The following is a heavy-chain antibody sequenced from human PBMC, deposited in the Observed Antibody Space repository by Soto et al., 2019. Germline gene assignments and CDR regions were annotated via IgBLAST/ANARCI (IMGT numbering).Heavy chain of an antibody. J-gene: IGHJ4*02. V-gene: IGHV3-23*01. CDR2: ISGSGGST. Sequence: PGGSLRLSCAASGFTFSSYAMSWVRQAPGKGLEWVSAISGSGGSTYYADSVKGRFTISRDNSKNTLYLQMNSLRAEDTAVYYCAKGPYIVVVPAATYFDYWGQGTLVTVSS. CDR1: GFTFSSYA. CDR3: AKGPYIVVVPAATYFDY. D-gene: IGHD2-2*01.